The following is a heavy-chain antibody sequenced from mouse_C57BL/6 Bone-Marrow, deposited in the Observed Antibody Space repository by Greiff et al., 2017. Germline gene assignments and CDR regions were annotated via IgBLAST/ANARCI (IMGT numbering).Heavy chain of an antibody. J-gene: IGHJ4*01. CDR1: GYTFTSYW. CDR2: IAPNSGGT. CDR3: ARSHFYAMDY. Sequence: QVQLQQPGAELVKPGASVKLSCKASGYTFTSYWMHWVKQRPGRGLEWIGRIAPNSGGTKYNEKFKSKATLTVDKPSSTAYMQLSSLTSEDSAIYYCARSHFYAMDYWGQGTSVTVSS. V-gene: IGHV1-72*01.